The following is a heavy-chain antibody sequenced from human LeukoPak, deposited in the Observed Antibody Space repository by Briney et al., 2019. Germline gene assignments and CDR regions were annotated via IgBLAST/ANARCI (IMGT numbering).Heavy chain of an antibody. CDR2: IYTSRST. CDR1: GSPVSGYN. Sequence: KPSETLSFTCTVSGSPVSGYNWSWIPQPPGKGLEGIGYIYTSRSTNYNPSHKRRDTISVDTPKAQFSLKLSSVTASVTAVYYCARTGDLVMKNWGQGTVVTVSS. J-gene: IGHJ4*02. V-gene: IGHV4-4*09. CDR3: ARTGDLVMKN. D-gene: IGHD2-21*02.